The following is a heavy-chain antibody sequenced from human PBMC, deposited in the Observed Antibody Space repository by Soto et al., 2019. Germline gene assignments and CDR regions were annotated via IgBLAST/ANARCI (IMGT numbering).Heavy chain of an antibody. CDR3: AKDSGYSYGYFAGS. V-gene: IGHV3-23*01. D-gene: IGHD5-18*01. CDR1: GFTFASYG. CDR2: ISDSADST. J-gene: IGHJ5*02. Sequence: GGSLRLSCAASGFTFASYGMMWVRQAPGKGLEWVSTISDSADSTYYADSVKGRFTISRDNPDNTLYLQMNSLRAEDTAIYYCAKDSGYSYGYFAGSWGQGALVTVSS.